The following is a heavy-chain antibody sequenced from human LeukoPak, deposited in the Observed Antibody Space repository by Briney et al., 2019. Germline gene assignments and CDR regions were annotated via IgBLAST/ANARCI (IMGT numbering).Heavy chain of an antibody. CDR1: GLNGKNNY. J-gene: IGHJ4*02. V-gene: IGHV3-53*01. CDR2: IYSGGNT. D-gene: IGHD6-13*01. CDR3: ARDREGSSSWDY. Sequence: GGALRLSCVRSGLNGKNNYMCWVRQSPVKGLEWVSIIYSGGNTYYADSVKGRFTISRDNSKNTLFLQMNSLRAEDTAVYYCARDREGSSSWDYWGQGTLVTVSS.